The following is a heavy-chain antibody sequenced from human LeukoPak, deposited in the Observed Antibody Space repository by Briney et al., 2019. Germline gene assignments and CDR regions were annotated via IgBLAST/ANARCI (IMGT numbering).Heavy chain of an antibody. CDR2: INLDGSER. J-gene: IGHJ4*02. Sequence: GGSLRLSCAASGFTFSGHSMTWVRQASGKGLEWVANINLDGSERFYVDFVKGRFTISRDNADNSMYLQMNSLRAEDTAVYYCGRVIAGAIDYWGQGTLVTVSS. CDR3: GRVIAGAIDY. V-gene: IGHV3-7*01. D-gene: IGHD6-13*01. CDR1: GFTFSGHS.